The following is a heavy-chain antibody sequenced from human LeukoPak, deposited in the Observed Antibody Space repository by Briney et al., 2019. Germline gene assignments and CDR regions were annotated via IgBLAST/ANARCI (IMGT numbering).Heavy chain of an antibody. Sequence: PGGSLRLSCAAPGFTFISFWMSWVRQAPGKGLEWVANIKQDGSEKYYVDSVKGRFTISIDNAKNSLYLQMNSLRAEDTAVYYCARGITTFYGDYEYFDYWGQGTLVTVSS. CDR3: ARGITTFYGDYEYFDY. D-gene: IGHD4-17*01. CDR2: IKQDGSEK. J-gene: IGHJ4*02. CDR1: GFTFISFW. V-gene: IGHV3-7*01.